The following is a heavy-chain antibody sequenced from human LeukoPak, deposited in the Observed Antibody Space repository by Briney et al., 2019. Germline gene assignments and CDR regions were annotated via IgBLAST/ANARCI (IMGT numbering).Heavy chain of an antibody. CDR1: GGSISSSSYY. CDR2: IYYSGST. CDR3: ARHVRSHYDFWSGYQDFDY. Sequence: SETLSLTCTVSGGSISSSSYYWGWIRQPPGKGLGWIGSIYYSGSTYYNPSLKSRVSISVDTSKNQFSLKLSSVTAADTAVYYCARHVRSHYDFWSGYQDFDYWGQGTLVTVSS. V-gene: IGHV4-39*01. D-gene: IGHD3-3*01. J-gene: IGHJ4*02.